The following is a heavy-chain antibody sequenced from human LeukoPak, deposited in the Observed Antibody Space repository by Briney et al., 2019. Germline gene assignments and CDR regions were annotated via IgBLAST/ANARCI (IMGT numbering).Heavy chain of an antibody. D-gene: IGHD2/OR15-2a*01. CDR1: EFTFGLKE. J-gene: IGHJ4*02. V-gene: IGHV3-30*02. CDR2: FGEDGVNK. CDR3: RDPFDY. Sequence: GGPWRLSGPFPEFTFGLKERNWVRQPPGKGLGWWPFFGEDGVNKFYADSVKGRFTISRDNSKNTLYLQMNSLRVEDTAVYYCRDPFDYWGQGTLVTVSS.